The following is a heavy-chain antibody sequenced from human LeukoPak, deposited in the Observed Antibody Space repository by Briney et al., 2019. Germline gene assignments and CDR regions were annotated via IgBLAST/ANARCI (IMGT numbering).Heavy chain of an antibody. CDR3: ARAVAGTLLYFDY. CDR2: MNPNSGNT. Sequence: ASVKVSCKASGYTFTSYDINWVRQATGQGLEWMGWMNPNSGNTGYAQKFQGRVTITRNTSISTAYMELRSLRSDDTAVYYCARAVAGTLLYFDYWGQGTLVTVSS. V-gene: IGHV1-8*03. CDR1: GYTFTSYD. J-gene: IGHJ4*02. D-gene: IGHD6-19*01.